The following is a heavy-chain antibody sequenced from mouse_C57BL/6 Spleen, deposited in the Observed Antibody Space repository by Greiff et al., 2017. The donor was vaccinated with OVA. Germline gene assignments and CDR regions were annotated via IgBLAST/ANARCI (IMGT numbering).Heavy chain of an antibody. V-gene: IGHV1-69*01. Sequence: VQLQQPGAELVMPGASVKLSCKASGYTFTSYWMHWVKQRPGQGLEWIGEIDPSDSYTNYNQKFKGKSTLTVDKSSSTAYMQLSSLTSEDSAVYYCARAASQPFDYWGQGTTLTVSS. J-gene: IGHJ2*01. CDR1: GYTFTSYW. CDR3: ARAASQPFDY. CDR2: IDPSDSYT. D-gene: IGHD6-1*01.